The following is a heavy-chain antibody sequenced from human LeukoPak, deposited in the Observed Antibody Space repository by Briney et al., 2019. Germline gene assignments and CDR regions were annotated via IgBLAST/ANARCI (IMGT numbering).Heavy chain of an antibody. J-gene: IGHJ3*02. CDR1: GFTFDDYA. CDR2: ISWNSGSI. V-gene: IGHV3-9*01. CDR3: AKAAGYYDRSGYYNGYDAFDI. Sequence: GRSLRLSCAASGFTFDDYAMHWVRQAPGKGLEWVSGISWNSGSIGYADSVKGRFTISRDNAKNSLYLQMSSLRAEDTALYYCAKAAGYYDRSGYYNGYDAFDIWGQGTMVTVSS. D-gene: IGHD3-22*01.